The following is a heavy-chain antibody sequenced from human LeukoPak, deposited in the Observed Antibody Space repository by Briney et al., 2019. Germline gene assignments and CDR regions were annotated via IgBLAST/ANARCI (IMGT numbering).Heavy chain of an antibody. V-gene: IGHV4-34*01. CDR3: ARRSSTSYGMDV. Sequence: XXSXXGYYWSWIRQPPGKGLEWIGEINHSGSTNYNPSLKSRLTISVDTSKNQFSLKLSSVTAADTAVYYCARRSSTSYGMDVWGQGTTVTVSS. J-gene: IGHJ6*02. D-gene: IGHD2-2*01. CDR1: XXSXXGYY. CDR2: INHSGST.